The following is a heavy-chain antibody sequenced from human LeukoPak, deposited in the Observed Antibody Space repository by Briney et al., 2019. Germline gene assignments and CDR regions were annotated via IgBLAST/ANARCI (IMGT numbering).Heavy chain of an antibody. D-gene: IGHD1-26*01. Sequence: QPGGSLRLSCAASEFTFSSNWMNWVRQVPGRGLVWVSRISPDGSSTSYADSVKGRFTMSRDNAKNTLYLQMDSLRADDTAVYYCARGLSAPYGMDVWGQGTTVTVSS. CDR3: ARGLSAPYGMDV. V-gene: IGHV3-74*01. J-gene: IGHJ6*02. CDR2: ISPDGSST. CDR1: EFTFSSNW.